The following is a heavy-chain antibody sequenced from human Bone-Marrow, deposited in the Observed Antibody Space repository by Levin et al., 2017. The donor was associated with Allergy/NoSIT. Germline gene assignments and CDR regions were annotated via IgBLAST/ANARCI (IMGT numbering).Heavy chain of an antibody. V-gene: IGHV3-66*01. CDR2: IYSNGVT. CDR1: GVTVNNNQ. D-gene: IGHD3-10*01. J-gene: IGHJ4*02. CDR3: ARDVFRIINDC. Sequence: GESLKISCAASGVTVNNNQMNWVRQFPGKGLELVSIIYSNGVTNYADSVKGRFIISRDNSKNTLYLQMNSLRAEDTAIYYCARDVFRIINDCWGQGTLVTVSS.